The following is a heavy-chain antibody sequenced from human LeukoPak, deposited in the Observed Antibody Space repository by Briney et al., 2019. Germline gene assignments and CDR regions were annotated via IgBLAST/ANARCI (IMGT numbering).Heavy chain of an antibody. J-gene: IGHJ5*02. Sequence: SVKVSCKASGGTFSSYAISWVRQAPGQGLEWMGGIIPIFGTANYAQKFQGRVTITADESTSTAYMELSSLRSEDTAVYYCARAPSSIAARLNWFDPWGQGTLVTVSS. D-gene: IGHD6-6*01. CDR3: ARAPSSIAARLNWFDP. CDR1: GGTFSSYA. CDR2: IIPIFGTA. V-gene: IGHV1-69*13.